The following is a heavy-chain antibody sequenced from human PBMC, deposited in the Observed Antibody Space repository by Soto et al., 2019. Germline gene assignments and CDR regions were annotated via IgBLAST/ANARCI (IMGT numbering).Heavy chain of an antibody. J-gene: IGHJ5*02. CDR3: VRDGTKTLRDWFDP. Sequence: SETLSLTCTVSCGSVSSGSYYWSWIRQPPGKGLEWIGRIYATGTTDYNPSLKSRVMMSVDTSKKQFSLKLRSVTAADTAVYYCVRDGTKTLRDWFDPWGQGTSVTVSS. CDR2: IYATGTT. CDR1: CGSVSSGSYY. D-gene: IGHD1-1*01. V-gene: IGHV4-61*01.